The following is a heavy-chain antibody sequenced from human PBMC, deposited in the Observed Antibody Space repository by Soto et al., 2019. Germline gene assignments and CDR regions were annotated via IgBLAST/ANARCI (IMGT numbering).Heavy chain of an antibody. CDR1: GGSISSGGYY. D-gene: IGHD4-17*01. V-gene: IGHV4-31*03. Sequence: QVQLQESGPGLVKPSQTLSLTCTVSGGSISSGGYYWSWIRQHPGKGLEWIGYIYYSGSTYYSPSLKSRVTISVDTSKNQVSLKLSSVTAADTAVYYCARLRTTVTPYYFDYWGQGTLVTVSS. J-gene: IGHJ4*02. CDR2: IYYSGST. CDR3: ARLRTTVTPYYFDY.